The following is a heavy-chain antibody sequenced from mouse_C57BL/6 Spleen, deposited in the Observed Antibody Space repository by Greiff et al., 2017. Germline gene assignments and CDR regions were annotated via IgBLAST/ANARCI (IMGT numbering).Heavy chain of an antibody. CDR3: ARRGSYYGIEY. V-gene: IGHV1-59*01. CDR1: GYTFTSYW. Sequence: QVQLQQPGAELVRPGTSVKLSCKASGYTFTSYWMHWVKQRPGQGLEWIGVIDPSDSYTNYNQKFKGKATLTVDTSSSTAYMQLSSLTSEASAVFYCARRGSYYGIEYWGQGTTLTVSS. D-gene: IGHD2-10*01. CDR2: IDPSDSYT. J-gene: IGHJ2*01.